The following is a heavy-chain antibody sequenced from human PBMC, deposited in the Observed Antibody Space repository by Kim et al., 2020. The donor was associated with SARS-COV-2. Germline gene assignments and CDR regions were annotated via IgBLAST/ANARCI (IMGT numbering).Heavy chain of an antibody. CDR2: ISAYNGNT. CDR3: ARDRLGERNYYGSGRLLSY. Sequence: ASVKVSCKASGYTFTSYGISWVRQAPGQGLEWMGWISAYNGNTNYAQKLQGRVTMTTDTSTSTAYMELRSLRSDDTAVYYCARDRLGERNYYGSGRLLSYWGQGTLVTVSS. V-gene: IGHV1-18*01. D-gene: IGHD3-10*01. J-gene: IGHJ4*02. CDR1: GYTFTSYG.